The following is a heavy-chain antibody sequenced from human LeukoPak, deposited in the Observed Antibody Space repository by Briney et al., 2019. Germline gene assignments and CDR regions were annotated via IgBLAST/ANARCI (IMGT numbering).Heavy chain of an antibody. D-gene: IGHD5-18*01. Sequence: GGSLRLSCAASGFTFDDYAMHWVRQAPGKGLEWVSGISWNSGSIGYADSVKGRFTISRDNAKNSLYLQMNSLRAEDMALYYCAKDHGYSYGRGFDYWAREPWSPSPQ. CDR1: GFTFDDYA. CDR2: ISWNSGSI. V-gene: IGHV3-9*03. CDR3: AKDHGYSYGRGFDY. J-gene: IGHJ4*02.